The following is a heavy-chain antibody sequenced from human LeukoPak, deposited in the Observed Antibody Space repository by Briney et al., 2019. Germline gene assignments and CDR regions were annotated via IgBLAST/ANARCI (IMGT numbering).Heavy chain of an antibody. CDR3: ARDIYGSGYGFFDY. J-gene: IGHJ4*02. V-gene: IGHV4-59*01. Sequence: SDTLSLTCTVSGVSMSTYYWSWIRQSPGKGLEWLAYIHYSGSTNINPSLKGRLAISIDTSKNQFSLKVNSVTAADTAVYYCARDIYGSGYGFFDYWGQGTLVTVSS. CDR2: IHYSGST. D-gene: IGHD3-10*01. CDR1: GVSMSTYY.